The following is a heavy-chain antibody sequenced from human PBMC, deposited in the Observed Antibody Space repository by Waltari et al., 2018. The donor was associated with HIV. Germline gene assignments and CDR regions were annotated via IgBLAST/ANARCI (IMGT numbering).Heavy chain of an antibody. J-gene: IGHJ6*04. V-gene: IGHV3-21*06. CDR3: GAFVCAEDSRDGLDV. D-gene: IGHD2-15*01. CDR2: ISDDSSFI. Sequence: QTPGMGLEWTSSISDDSSFIYYGDSVKGRFIVSRDNVRNSVFLQINDVRAEYTAKYFGGAFVCAEDSRDGLDVWGKGTMVTVSS.